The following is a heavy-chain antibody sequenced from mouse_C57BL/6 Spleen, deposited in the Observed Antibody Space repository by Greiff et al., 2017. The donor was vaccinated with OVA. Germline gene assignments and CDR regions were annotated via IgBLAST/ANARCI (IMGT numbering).Heavy chain of an antibody. CDR1: GYTFTSYW. D-gene: IGHD1-1*01. CDR2: IDPSDSYT. V-gene: IGHV1-59*01. CDR3: ARELIYYSSSYDY. J-gene: IGHJ2*01. Sequence: QVQLQQPGAELVRPGTSVKLSCKASGYTFTSYWMHWVKQRPGQGLEWIGVIDPSDSYTNYNQKFKGKATLTVDTSSSTAYMQLSSLTSEDSAVYYCARELIYYSSSYDYWGQGTTLTVSS.